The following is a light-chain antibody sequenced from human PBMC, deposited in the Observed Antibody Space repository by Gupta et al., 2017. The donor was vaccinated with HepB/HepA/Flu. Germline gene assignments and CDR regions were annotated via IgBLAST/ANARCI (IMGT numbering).Light chain of an antibody. J-gene: IGLJ2*01. CDR1: SSDVGGYKY. CDR3: SSYTSSGTLV. Sequence: QSALTQPASVSGSPGQSITISCTGTSSDVGGYKYVSWYQQHPAKAPKLMIYDVSDRPSGVSNRFSGSKSGNTASLTISGLQAEDEADYYCSSYTSSGTLVFGGGTKLTVL. V-gene: IGLV2-14*03. CDR2: DVS.